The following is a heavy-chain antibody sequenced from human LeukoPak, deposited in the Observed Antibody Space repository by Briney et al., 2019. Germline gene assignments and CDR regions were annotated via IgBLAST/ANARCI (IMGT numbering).Heavy chain of an antibody. J-gene: IGHJ4*02. CDR2: IDPNSGGT. V-gene: IGHV1-2*02. D-gene: IGHD1-26*01. CDR3: ARGLQYSGSHSPFDY. CDR1: GYVFTGYF. Sequence: GASVKVSCKASGYVFTGYFMHWVRQAPGQGLEWMGWIDPNSGGTGYAQQFQGRVTMTRDTSISTAYMELSRLRSDDTAVYYCARGLQYSGSHSPFDYWGQGTLVTVSS.